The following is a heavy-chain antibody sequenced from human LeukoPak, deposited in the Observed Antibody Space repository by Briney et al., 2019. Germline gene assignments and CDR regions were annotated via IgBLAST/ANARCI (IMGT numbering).Heavy chain of an antibody. J-gene: IGHJ6*03. V-gene: IGHV3-11*04. Sequence: GGSLRLSCVASGFSFSDYYMSWIRQAPGKGLEWVSYIGSTIYSADSVKGRFTISRDNAKNSLYLQMNSLRAEDTAVYYCARDRGIVGTTGYYYMDVWGKGTTVTVSS. CDR2: IGSTI. D-gene: IGHD1-26*01. CDR3: ARDRGIVGTTGYYYMDV. CDR1: GFSFSDYY.